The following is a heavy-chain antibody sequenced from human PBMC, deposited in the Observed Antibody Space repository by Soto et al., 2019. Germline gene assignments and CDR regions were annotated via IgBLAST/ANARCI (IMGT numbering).Heavy chain of an antibody. Sequence: PSETLSLTGPVCGGSISSGDYYWSWIRQPPGKGLEWMGYIFYSGSTYYNPSLRSRVTISVDTSKNQFSLKLSSVTAAATAVYYCARFLGWLLPNCFDPWGQGNLVTVSS. J-gene: IGHJ5*02. CDR3: ARFLGWLLPNCFDP. CDR2: IFYSGST. D-gene: IGHD3-3*01. CDR1: GGSISSGDYY. V-gene: IGHV4-30-4*01.